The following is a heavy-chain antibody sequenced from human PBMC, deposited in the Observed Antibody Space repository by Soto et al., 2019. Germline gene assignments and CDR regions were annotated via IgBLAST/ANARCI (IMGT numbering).Heavy chain of an antibody. CDR1: GGTFSSYT. CDR2: IIPILGIA. V-gene: IGHV1-69*02. CDR3: AIHPLRAAGSSFDY. D-gene: IGHD6-13*01. J-gene: IGHJ4*02. Sequence: QVQLVQSGAEVKKPGSSVKVSCKASGGTFSSYTISWVRQAPGQGLEWMGRIIPILGIANYAQKFQGRVTSTADQSTSTAYMELSSLRSDDTAVYYCAIHPLRAAGSSFDYWGQGTLVTVSS.